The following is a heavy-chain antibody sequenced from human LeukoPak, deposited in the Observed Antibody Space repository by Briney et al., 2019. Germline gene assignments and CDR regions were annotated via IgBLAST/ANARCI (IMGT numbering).Heavy chain of an antibody. J-gene: IGHJ4*02. CDR1: GYTFTSYY. CDR2: INPSGGSR. V-gene: IGHV1-46*03. Sequence: ASVTVSCKASGYTFTSYYMHWVRQAPGQGLEWMGIINPSGGSRSYAQKFQGRVTMTRDTSTSTVYMELSSLRSEDTAVYYCARALLRYFDWLCLGYWGQGTLVTVSS. CDR3: ARALLRYFDWLCLGY. D-gene: IGHD3-9*01.